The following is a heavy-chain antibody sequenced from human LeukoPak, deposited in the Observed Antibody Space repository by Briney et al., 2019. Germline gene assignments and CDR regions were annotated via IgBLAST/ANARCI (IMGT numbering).Heavy chain of an antibody. D-gene: IGHD3-22*01. CDR1: GFTFSSYG. V-gene: IGHV3-30*18. J-gene: IGHJ5*02. CDR2: ISYDGSNK. Sequence: EGSLRLSCAASGFTFSSYGMHWVRQAPGKGLEWVAVISYDGSNKYYADSVKGRFTISRDNSKNTLYLQMNSLRAEDTAVYYCAKPTLSYYYDSSGNWFDPWGQGTQVTVSS. CDR3: AKPTLSYYYDSSGNWFDP.